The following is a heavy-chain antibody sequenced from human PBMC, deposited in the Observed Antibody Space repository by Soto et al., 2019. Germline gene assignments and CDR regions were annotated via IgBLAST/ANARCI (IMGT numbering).Heavy chain of an antibody. CDR2: TSYDGSDK. CDR3: ARWGTTGGLDV. V-gene: IGHV3-30*19. CDR1: GFTFRSYV. Sequence: QVQLVESGGGVVQPGTSLRVSCVGSGFTFRSYVIHWVRQAPGKGLEWVALTSYDGSDKHYDDSVRGRFTISRDNSRNTVDLQMDSLRLEDTALYYCARWGTTGGLDVWGQGTLVSV. J-gene: IGHJ1*01. D-gene: IGHD3-16*01.